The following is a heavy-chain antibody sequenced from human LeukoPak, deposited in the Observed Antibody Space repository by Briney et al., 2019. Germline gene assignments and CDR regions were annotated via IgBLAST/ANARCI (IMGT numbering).Heavy chain of an antibody. D-gene: IGHD4-17*01. CDR1: GGSFSSYY. J-gene: IGHJ4*02. V-gene: IGHV4-4*07. CDR2: IYTSGST. Sequence: KPSETLSLTCTVSGGSFSSYYWNWIRQPAGKGLDWIGRIYTSGSTNYNPSFKSRVTMSVDTSKNQFSLKLASVTAADTAVYYCARVLRGYGDSCFDYWGQGTLVTVSS. CDR3: ARVLRGYGDSCFDY.